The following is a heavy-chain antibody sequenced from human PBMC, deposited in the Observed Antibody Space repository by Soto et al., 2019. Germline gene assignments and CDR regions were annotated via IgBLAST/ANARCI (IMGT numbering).Heavy chain of an antibody. Sequence: SGPTLMNPTQTLTLTCSFSGFSLTTTDMGVGWIRQPPGKALEWLALIYWNDNEHYRPDLKSRLTITKDTSTNQVVITMTNLDPVDTAAYYCVRIVLHQCQGRGYYGADCWGYGTLVTVAS. CDR1: GFSLTTTDMG. CDR3: VRIVLHQCQGRGYYGADC. CDR2: IYWNDNE. D-gene: IGHD1-26*01. V-gene: IGHV2-5*01. J-gene: IGHJ4*01.